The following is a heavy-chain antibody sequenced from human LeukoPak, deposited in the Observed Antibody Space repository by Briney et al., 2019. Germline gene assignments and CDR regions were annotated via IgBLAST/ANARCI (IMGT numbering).Heavy chain of an antibody. Sequence: SETLSLTCTVSGGSISSSSYYWGWIRQPPGKGLEWIGYIYYSGSTNYNPSLKSRVTISVDTSKNQFSLKLSSVTAADTAVYYCARGIQLWSYYYYYMDVWGKGTTVTVSS. CDR2: IYYSGST. V-gene: IGHV4-61*05. D-gene: IGHD5-18*01. CDR3: ARGIQLWSYYYYYMDV. J-gene: IGHJ6*03. CDR1: GGSISSSSYY.